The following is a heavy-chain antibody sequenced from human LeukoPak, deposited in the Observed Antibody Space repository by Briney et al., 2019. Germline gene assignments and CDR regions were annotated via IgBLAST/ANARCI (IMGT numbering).Heavy chain of an antibody. J-gene: IGHJ4*02. CDR2: IYTSGST. Sequence: SETLSLTCTVSGGSISSYYWSWIRQPAGKGLEWIGRIYTSGSTNYNPSLKSRVTMSVDTSKNQFSLKLSSVTAADTAVYYCARETDIAVAASYFDYWGQGTLVTVSS. V-gene: IGHV4-4*07. CDR3: ARETDIAVAASYFDY. D-gene: IGHD6-13*01. CDR1: GGSISSYY.